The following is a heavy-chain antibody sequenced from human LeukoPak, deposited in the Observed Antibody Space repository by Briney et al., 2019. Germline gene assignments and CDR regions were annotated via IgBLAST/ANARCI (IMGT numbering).Heavy chain of an antibody. CDR3: ARVGVRGSSPVGYFDY. Sequence: GGSLRLSCAASGFTFNTYSMNWVRQAPGKGLEWVSSISSSSNYIYYADSVKGRFTISRDNAKNSLYLQMNSLRAEDTAVYYCARVGVRGSSPVGYFDYRGQGALVTVSS. D-gene: IGHD3-10*01. CDR1: GFTFNTYS. V-gene: IGHV3-21*01. J-gene: IGHJ4*02. CDR2: ISSSSNYI.